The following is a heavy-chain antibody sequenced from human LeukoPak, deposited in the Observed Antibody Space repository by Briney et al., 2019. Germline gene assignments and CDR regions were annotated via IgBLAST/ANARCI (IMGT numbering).Heavy chain of an antibody. J-gene: IGHJ4*02. CDR1: GFTFSNYA. CDR3: AKGRGYSSSSGDFDY. V-gene: IGHV3-23*01. Sequence: GGSLRLSCAASGFTFSNYAMSWVRQAPGRGLEWVSALSGSGDSTYYADSVKGRFTISRDNSKNTLYLQMNSLRAEDTAVYYCAKGRGYSSSSGDFDYWGQGTLVTVSS. D-gene: IGHD6-6*01. CDR2: LSGSGDST.